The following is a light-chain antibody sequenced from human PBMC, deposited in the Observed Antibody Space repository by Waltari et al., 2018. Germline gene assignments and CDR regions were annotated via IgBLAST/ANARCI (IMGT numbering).Light chain of an antibody. CDR2: GAS. CDR1: EHIGNDY. CDR3: QQYYSLPWT. J-gene: IGKJ1*01. Sequence: VLTQSPGTLSLSPGERVTLSCRASEHIGNDYLAWYQQRPGQAPRLLMYGASGRASGISDKFSGSGSGTDFTLTIGRLDPEDFALYYCQQYYSLPWTFGQGTRVDIK. V-gene: IGKV3-20*01.